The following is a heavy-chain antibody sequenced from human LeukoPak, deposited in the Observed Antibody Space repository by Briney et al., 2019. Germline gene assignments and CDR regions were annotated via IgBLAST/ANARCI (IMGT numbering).Heavy chain of an antibody. J-gene: IGHJ3*02. CDR3: ARDLYYYDSSGSDALDI. V-gene: IGHV4-4*07. CDR1: GGSISSYY. D-gene: IGHD3-22*01. Sequence: SETLSLTCTVSGGSISSYYWSWIRQPAGKGLEWIGRIYTSGSTNYNPSLKSRVTMSVDTSKNQFSLKLSSVTAADTAVYYCARDLYYYDSSGSDALDIWGQGTMVTVSS. CDR2: IYTSGST.